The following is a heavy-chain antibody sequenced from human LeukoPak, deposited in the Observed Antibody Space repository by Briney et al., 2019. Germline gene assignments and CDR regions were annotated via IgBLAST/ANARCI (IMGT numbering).Heavy chain of an antibody. CDR2: ISGSGGST. CDR1: GFTFSSYA. D-gene: IGHD1-26*01. V-gene: IGHV3-23*01. Sequence: GGSLRLSCAASGFTFSSYAMSWVRQAPGKGLEWVSAISGSGGSTYYADSVKGRFTISRDNSKNTLYLQMNSQRAEDTAVYYCAKETGSYHILYYFDYWGQGALVTVSS. J-gene: IGHJ4*02. CDR3: AKETGSYHILYYFDY.